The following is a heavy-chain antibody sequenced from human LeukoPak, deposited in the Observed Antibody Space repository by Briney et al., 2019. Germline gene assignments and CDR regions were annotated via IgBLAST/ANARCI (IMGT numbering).Heavy chain of an antibody. V-gene: IGHV4-59*01. CDR2: IYYSGST. J-gene: IGHJ4*02. CDR3: ALDSSGWSDDSFDI. D-gene: IGHD6-13*01. Sequence: SETLSLTCTVSGASISFYYWSWIRQPPGKGLEWIGYIYYSGSTKYNPSLKSRVTMSIYTSKNQFSLNLKSVTAADTAVYYCALDSSGWSDDSFDIWGQGTLVTVSS. CDR1: GASISFYY.